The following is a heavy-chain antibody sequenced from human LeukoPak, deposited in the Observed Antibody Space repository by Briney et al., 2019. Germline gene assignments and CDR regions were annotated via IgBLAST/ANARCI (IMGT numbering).Heavy chain of an antibody. CDR1: GYTFTRYD. CDR3: ARYERNMVRGVTANGMDV. V-gene: IGHV1-8*01. Sequence: GASVKVSCKASGYTFTRYDINWVRQATGQGLEWMGWMNPNSGNTGYAQKFQGRVTMTRNTSISTAYMELSSLRSDDTAVYYCARYERNMVRGVTANGMDVWGQGTTVAVS. D-gene: IGHD3-10*01. CDR2: MNPNSGNT. J-gene: IGHJ6*02.